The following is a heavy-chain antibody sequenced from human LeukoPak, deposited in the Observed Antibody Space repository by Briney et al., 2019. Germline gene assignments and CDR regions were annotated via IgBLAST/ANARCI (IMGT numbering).Heavy chain of an antibody. J-gene: IGHJ4*02. CDR2: VIPILGVE. D-gene: IGHD1-26*01. V-gene: IGHV1-69*04. CDR3: ARDGGGSYWGVDY. Sequence: SVKVSCKASGGAFTNYAINWVRQAPGQGLEWMGRVIPILGVENYAQKFQGRVTITRDTSASTAYMELSSLRSEDTAVYYCARDGGGSYWGVDYWGQGTLVTVSS. CDR1: GGAFTNYA.